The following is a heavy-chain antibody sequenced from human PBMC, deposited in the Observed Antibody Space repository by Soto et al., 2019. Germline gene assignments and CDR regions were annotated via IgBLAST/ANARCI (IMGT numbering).Heavy chain of an antibody. CDR1: GGSISSGGYY. CDR3: AKKRPKLRSYRHTGWPY. D-gene: IGHD3-16*02. Sequence: SETLSLTCTVSGGSISSGGYYWSWIRQQPGKGLEWIGYIYYSGSTCYNPSLKSRVTISVDTSKNQFSLKLSSVTAADTAVYYCAKKRPKLRSYRHTGWPYWGQETQFPVPS. J-gene: IGHJ4*02. CDR2: IYYSGST. V-gene: IGHV4-31*03.